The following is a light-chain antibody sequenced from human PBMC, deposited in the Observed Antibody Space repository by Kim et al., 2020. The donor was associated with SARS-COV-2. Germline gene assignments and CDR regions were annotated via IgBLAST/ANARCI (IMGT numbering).Light chain of an antibody. CDR1: SLRSYY. J-gene: IGLJ2*01. Sequence: VALGQKVRTTGQGDSLRSYYATGYQQKPGQAPIVVIYGKNNRPSGIPDRFSGSSAGNTASLTITGTQAGDEADYYCNSRDSNDNVVFGGGTQLTVL. CDR3: NSRDSNDNVV. V-gene: IGLV3-19*01. CDR2: GKN.